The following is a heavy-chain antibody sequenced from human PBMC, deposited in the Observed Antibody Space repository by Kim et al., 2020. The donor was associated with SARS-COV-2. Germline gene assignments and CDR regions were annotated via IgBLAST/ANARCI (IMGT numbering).Heavy chain of an antibody. Sequence: SVKGRFTISRDNSNKTLFLEMNTLRPEDTAVYFCARDRLLNSYYSYGVDVWGQGTAVTVSS. D-gene: IGHD2-15*01. V-gene: IGHV3-30*01. CDR3: ARDRLLNSYYSYGVDV. J-gene: IGHJ6*02.